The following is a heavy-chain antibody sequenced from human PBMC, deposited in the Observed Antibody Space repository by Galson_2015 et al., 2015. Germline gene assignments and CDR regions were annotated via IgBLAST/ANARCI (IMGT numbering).Heavy chain of an antibody. Sequence: SVKVSCKAFGHTFTTSDYMHWVRQAPGQGLEWMGIINPSDGIANYTQNFQGRVTMTRDTSTSTVYIEVSSLRSEDTAFYYCARAADQYFDYWGQGTPVTVSS. CDR1: GHTFTTSDY. CDR3: ARAADQYFDY. V-gene: IGHV1-46*01. J-gene: IGHJ4*02. CDR2: INPSDGIA. D-gene: IGHD4-11*01.